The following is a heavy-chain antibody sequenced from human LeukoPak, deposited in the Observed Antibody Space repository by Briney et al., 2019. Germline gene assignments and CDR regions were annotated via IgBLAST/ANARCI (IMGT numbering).Heavy chain of an antibody. J-gene: IGHJ5*02. D-gene: IGHD3-22*01. CDR2: IYYSGST. Sequence: SETLSLTCTVSGGSISSYYWSWIRQPPGKGLEWIGYIYYSGSTNYNPSLKSRVTISVDTSKNQFSLKLSSVTAADTAMYYCARDVDYYDSSGYGRSWFDPWGQGTLVTVSS. CDR3: ARDVDYYDSSGYGRSWFDP. CDR1: GGSISSYY. V-gene: IGHV4-59*01.